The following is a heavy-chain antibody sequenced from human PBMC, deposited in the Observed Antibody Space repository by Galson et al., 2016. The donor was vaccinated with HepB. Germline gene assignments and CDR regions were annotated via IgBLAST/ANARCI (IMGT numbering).Heavy chain of an antibody. CDR1: GYTFTTYG. CDR2: ITTVTGNT. Sequence: SVKVSCKASGYTFTTYGISWVRQAPGRGLEWMGWITTVTGNTNYAQKFQGRVTMTTDTSTNTAYMELRSLRSDDTAVYYCARARDYYFYSMDVWGQGTTVTVSS. V-gene: IGHV1-18*01. J-gene: IGHJ6*02. CDR3: ARARDYYFYSMDV.